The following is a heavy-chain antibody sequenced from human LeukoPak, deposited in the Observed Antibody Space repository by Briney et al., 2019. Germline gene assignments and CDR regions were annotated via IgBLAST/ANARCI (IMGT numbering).Heavy chain of an antibody. CDR3: ARMTYYYDSSGYTTGYYYYMDV. Sequence: SETLSLTCTVSGGSISSYYWSWIRQPPGKGLEWIGYIYYSGSTNYNPSLKSRVTISVDTSKNQFSLKLSSVTAADTAVYYCARMTYYYDSSGYTTGYYYYMDVWGKGTTVTVSS. CDR1: GGSISSYY. D-gene: IGHD3-22*01. V-gene: IGHV4-59*01. J-gene: IGHJ6*03. CDR2: IYYSGST.